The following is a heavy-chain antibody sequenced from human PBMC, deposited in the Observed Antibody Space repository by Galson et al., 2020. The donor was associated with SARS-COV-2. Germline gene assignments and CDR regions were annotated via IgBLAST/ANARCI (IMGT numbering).Heavy chain of an antibody. V-gene: IGHV4-31*01. D-gene: IGHD6-19*01. CDR3: ARTQVVRGWYDAFDI. Sequence: SQTLSLTRTVSGGSTSSGGYYSSWTRPHPRKCLEWTGYIYFSGRTSYNPSLKSLLTISVDTSKNQFSLNLRSVSAADTAVYYCARTQVVRGWYDAFDIWGQGTMGTVSS. CDR2: IYFSGRT. J-gene: IGHJ3*02. CDR1: GGSTSSGGYY.